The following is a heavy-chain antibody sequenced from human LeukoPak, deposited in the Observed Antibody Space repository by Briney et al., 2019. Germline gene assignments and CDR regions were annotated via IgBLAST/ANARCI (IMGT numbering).Heavy chain of an antibody. Sequence: SVKVSCKASGDTFSSYVISWVRQAPGQGLEWMGGIIPMVGTPNCAQRFQDRVTISADESTRTAYMELSSLRSDDTAVYYCARGGDIVILPTAMLPAYGLDVWGQGTTVTVSS. CDR2: IIPMVGTP. D-gene: IGHD2-2*01. CDR3: ARGGDIVILPTAMLPAYGLDV. J-gene: IGHJ6*02. CDR1: GDTFSSYV. V-gene: IGHV1-69*01.